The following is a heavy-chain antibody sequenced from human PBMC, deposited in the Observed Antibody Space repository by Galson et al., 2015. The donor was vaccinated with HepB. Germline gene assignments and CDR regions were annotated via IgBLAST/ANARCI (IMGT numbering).Heavy chain of an antibody. V-gene: IGHV3-7*03. J-gene: IGHJ2*01. Sequence: SLRLSCAASKFTFSSFWMGWVRQAPGKGLEWVANIKPDASEKYYGDSMKGRFTVSRDNAKNSLYLQMNSLRAEDTAVYYCARAYCGGDCYSGEWYFDLWGRGTLVTVSS. CDR3: ARAYCGGDCYSGEWYFDL. CDR1: KFTFSSFW. CDR2: IKPDASEK. D-gene: IGHD2-21*02.